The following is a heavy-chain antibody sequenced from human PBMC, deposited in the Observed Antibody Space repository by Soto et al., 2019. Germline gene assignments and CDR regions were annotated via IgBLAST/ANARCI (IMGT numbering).Heavy chain of an antibody. J-gene: IGHJ4*02. CDR1: GGSISSGGYY. D-gene: IGHD3-10*01. V-gene: IGHV4-31*03. Sequence: QVQLLESGPGLVKSSQTLSLTCSISGGSISSGGYYWSWVRQRPGKGLEWIGYVYFNGNTYYNPSLKTRVSISVGSSKSQFSLRLSSVTAADAAIYYCARQITMVRGIDFWGPGISVSVSS. CDR2: VYFNGNT. CDR3: ARQITMVRGIDF.